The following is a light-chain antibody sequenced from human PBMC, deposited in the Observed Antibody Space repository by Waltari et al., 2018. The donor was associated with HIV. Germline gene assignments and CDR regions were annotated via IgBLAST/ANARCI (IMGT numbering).Light chain of an antibody. Sequence: QSVLTQPPSASGTPGQRVTISCSGSSSNIGINYVYWYQQLPGTAPKLLICRNNQRPAGVPDRFSGAKSGTSASRAISGLRSDDEGDYYCAAWDDSLSGVIFGGGTKLTVL. CDR3: AAWDDSLSGVI. V-gene: IGLV1-47*01. J-gene: IGLJ2*01. CDR2: RNN. CDR1: SSNIGINY.